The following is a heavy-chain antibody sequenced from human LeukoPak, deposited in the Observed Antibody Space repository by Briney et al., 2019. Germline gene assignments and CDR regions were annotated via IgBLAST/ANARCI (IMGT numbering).Heavy chain of an antibody. D-gene: IGHD3-22*01. Sequence: GGSLRLSCAASGFTFSSYWMSWVRQAPGKGLEWVAVISYDGSNKYYADSVKGRFTISRDNSKNTLYLQMNSLRAEDTAVYYCAKRPYYYDSSGYYYFDYWGQGTLVTVSS. J-gene: IGHJ4*02. V-gene: IGHV3-30*18. CDR3: AKRPYYYDSSGYYYFDY. CDR1: GFTFSSYW. CDR2: ISYDGSNK.